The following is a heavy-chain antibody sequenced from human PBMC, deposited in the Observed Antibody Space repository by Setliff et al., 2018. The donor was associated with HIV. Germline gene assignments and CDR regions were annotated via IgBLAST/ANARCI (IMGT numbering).Heavy chain of an antibody. V-gene: IGHV4-34*01. CDR3: ASFLVTTVTNQDY. D-gene: IGHD4-17*01. CDR1: GGSFSNYY. CDR2: LSPSGTT. J-gene: IGHJ4*02. Sequence: SETLSLTCTVYGGSFSNYYTNWIRQPPGKGLEWIGELSPSGTTRSSPSLKSRATISLDTSKSQFSLKLTSVTAADTAIYYCASFLVTTVTNQDYWGQGTPVTVSS.